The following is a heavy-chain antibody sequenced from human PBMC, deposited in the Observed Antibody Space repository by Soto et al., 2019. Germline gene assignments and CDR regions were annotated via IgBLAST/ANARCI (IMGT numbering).Heavy chain of an antibody. D-gene: IGHD2-15*01. CDR3: ARNLGGPNDAFDI. Sequence: ASVKVSCKVSGYTLTELSMHWVRQAPGQGLEWMGGFDPEDGETIYAQKFQGRVTMTADTSTSTAYMELSSLRSEDTAVYYCARNLGGPNDAFDIWGQGTMVTVSS. J-gene: IGHJ3*02. V-gene: IGHV1-24*01. CDR1: GYTLTELS. CDR2: FDPEDGET.